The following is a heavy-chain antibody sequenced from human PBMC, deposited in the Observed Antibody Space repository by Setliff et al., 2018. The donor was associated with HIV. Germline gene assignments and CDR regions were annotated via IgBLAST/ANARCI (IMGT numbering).Heavy chain of an antibody. J-gene: IGHJ4*02. Sequence: EGSLRLSCAASGFTFSSSWMHWVRQALGKGLVWVSRINTDGSNTNCADSVKGRFTISRDNAKNSLFLQMNSLRAEDTAVYYCASIELAAMVPVDYWGQGTLVTVSS. CDR3: ASIELAAMVPVDY. V-gene: IGHV3-74*01. D-gene: IGHD5-18*01. CDR1: GFTFSSSW. CDR2: INTDGSNT.